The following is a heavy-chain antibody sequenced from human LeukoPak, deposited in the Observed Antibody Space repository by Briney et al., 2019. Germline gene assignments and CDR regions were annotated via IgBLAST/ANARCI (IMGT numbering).Heavy chain of an antibody. J-gene: IGHJ5*02. D-gene: IGHD5-18*01. CDR2: ISYDGSNK. CDR1: GFTFSSYA. Sequence: GGSLRLSCAASGFTFSSYAMHWVRQAPGKGLEWVAIISYDGSNKYYAHSVKGRFTISRDNSKNTLYLQMNSLRAEDTAVYYCARAGYSYGWFDAWGQGTLVTVSS. V-gene: IGHV3-30-3*01. CDR3: ARAGYSYGWFDA.